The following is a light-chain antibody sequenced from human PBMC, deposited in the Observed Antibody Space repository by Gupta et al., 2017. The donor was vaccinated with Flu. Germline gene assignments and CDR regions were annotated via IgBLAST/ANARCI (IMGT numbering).Light chain of an antibody. V-gene: IGKV1-5*03. J-gene: IGKJ2*01. CDR2: KAS. CDR3: QQYSHLSPYT. Sequence: DIQMTQSPSTLSASVGDRVTITCRASQSVSNWLAWYQQKPGKAPRLLIYKASSLESGVSSRFSGSGSGTEFTLTISGRQADDFATYYCQQYSHLSPYTFGQGTKLE. CDR1: QSVSNW.